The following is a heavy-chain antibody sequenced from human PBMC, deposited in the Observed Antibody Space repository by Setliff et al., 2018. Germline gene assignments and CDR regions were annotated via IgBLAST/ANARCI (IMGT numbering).Heavy chain of an antibody. J-gene: IGHJ4*02. CDR1: GGSISSGSYY. CDR2: IYSSGST. CDR3: ARDQYNFWSGYYYFDY. V-gene: IGHV4-61*09. D-gene: IGHD3-3*01. Sequence: SETLSLTCTVSGGSISSGSYYWSWIRQPAGKGLEWIGHIYSSGSTNYNPSLKSRVTISVDTSKNQFSLKLSSVTAADTAVYYCARDQYNFWSGYYYFDYWGQGTLVTVS.